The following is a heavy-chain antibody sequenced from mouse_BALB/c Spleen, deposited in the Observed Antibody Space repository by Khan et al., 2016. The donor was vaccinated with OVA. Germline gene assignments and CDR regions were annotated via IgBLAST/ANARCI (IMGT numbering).Heavy chain of an antibody. CDR2: IYYSGTV. CDR1: GISITSGNYR. D-gene: IGHD1-1*01. Sequence: EVQLQESGPGLVKPSQTVSLTCTVTGISITSGNYRWSWIRQFPGNKLEWIGNIYYSGTVTYNPSLTSRTTITRDTSKNQFFLEMNSLTAEDSAIYTGDRGNGSFYRYFDVWGEGTTVTVSS. CDR3: DRGNGSFYRYFDV. J-gene: IGHJ1*01. V-gene: IGHV3-5*02.